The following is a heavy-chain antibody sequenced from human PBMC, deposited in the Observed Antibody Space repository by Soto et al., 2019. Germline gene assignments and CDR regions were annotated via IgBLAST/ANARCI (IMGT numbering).Heavy chain of an antibody. CDR3: ARDRPGIKTYEAFDI. CDR2: MSPNTGTI. Sequence: GXAVKVSCKASGYTFTSYDINWVRQATGQGPEWMGWMSPNTGTIVYAQKFQGRVTMTRNTSTSTAYMTLSSLRSEDTAVYYCARDRPGIKTYEAFDIWGQGTTVTVSS. V-gene: IGHV1-8*01. D-gene: IGHD1-20*01. J-gene: IGHJ3*02. CDR1: GYTFTSYD.